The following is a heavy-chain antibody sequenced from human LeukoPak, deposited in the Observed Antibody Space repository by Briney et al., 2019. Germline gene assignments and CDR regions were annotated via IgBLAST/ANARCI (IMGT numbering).Heavy chain of an antibody. CDR3: ARDLWDGDKHYYYYYGMDV. D-gene: IGHD4-17*01. CDR2: IYYSGST. CDR1: GGSISSYY. Sequence: PSETLSLTCTVSGGSISSYYWSWIRQPPGKGLEWIGYIYYSGSTNYNPSLKSRVTISVDTSKNQFSLKLSSVTAADTAVHYCARDLWDGDKHYYYYYGMDVWGQGTTVTVSS. V-gene: IGHV4-59*01. J-gene: IGHJ6*02.